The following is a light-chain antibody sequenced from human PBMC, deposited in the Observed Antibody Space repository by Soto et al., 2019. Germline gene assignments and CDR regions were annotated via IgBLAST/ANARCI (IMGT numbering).Light chain of an antibody. J-gene: IGKJ1*01. CDR3: QQYGSSPRT. Sequence: EIVLTQSPGTLSLSPGERATLSCRASQSVSSSYLAWYQQKPGQAPRLLIYGASSRATGIPDRFSGSGSGTDFTITISRMATADCALYYCQQYGSSPRTFGQGTKVDIK. CDR2: GAS. CDR1: QSVSSSY. V-gene: IGKV3-20*01.